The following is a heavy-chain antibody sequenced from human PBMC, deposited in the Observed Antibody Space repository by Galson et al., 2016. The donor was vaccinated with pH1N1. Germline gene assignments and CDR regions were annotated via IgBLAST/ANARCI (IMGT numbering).Heavy chain of an antibody. V-gene: IGHV1-46*01. Sequence: SVKVSCKASGYTFTSYYMHWVRQAPGQGLEWMGIINPSGGSTSYALKFQGRVTMTRDTSTRTGYMELSSLRYEDTAVYYYARTIVVVAHMDVWGQGTTVTVSS. D-gene: IGHD2-15*01. J-gene: IGHJ6*02. CDR1: GYTFTSYY. CDR3: ARTIVVVAHMDV. CDR2: INPSGGST.